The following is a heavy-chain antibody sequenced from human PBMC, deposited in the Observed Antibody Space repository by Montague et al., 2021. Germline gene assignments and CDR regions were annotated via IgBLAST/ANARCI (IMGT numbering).Heavy chain of an antibody. Sequence: SETLSLTCTVSGGSISSSSYYWGWLRPPPGKGLEWIGSIYYSGSTYYTPSLKSRVTISVATSKNQFSLKLSSVTAADTAVYYCAVHPHSGYYYYYNGMDVWGQGTTVTVSS. CDR1: GGSISSSSYY. D-gene: IGHD5-12*01. V-gene: IGHV4-39*01. CDR3: AVHPHSGYYYYYNGMDV. J-gene: IGHJ6*02. CDR2: IYYSGST.